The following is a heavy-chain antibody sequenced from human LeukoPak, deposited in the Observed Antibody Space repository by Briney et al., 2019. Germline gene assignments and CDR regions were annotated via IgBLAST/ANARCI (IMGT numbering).Heavy chain of an antibody. J-gene: IGHJ3*02. D-gene: IGHD3-22*01. CDR1: GGSISSYY. CDR2: IYTSGST. Sequence: PSETLSLTCTVSGGSISSYYWSWIRQPAGKGLEWIGRIYTSGSTNYNPSLKSRVTISVDKSKNQFSLKLSSVTAADMAVYYCAREDDSSGYGAFDIWGQGTMVTVSS. CDR3: AREDDSSGYGAFDI. V-gene: IGHV4-4*07.